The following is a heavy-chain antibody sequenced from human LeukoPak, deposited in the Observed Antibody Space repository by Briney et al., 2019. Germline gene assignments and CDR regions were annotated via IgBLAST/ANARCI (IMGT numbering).Heavy chain of an antibody. V-gene: IGHV4-59*12. Sequence: SETLSLTCTVSGGSISSYYWSWIRQPPGKGLEWIGYIYYSGSTNYNPSLKSRVTISVDTSKNQFSLKLSSVTAADTAVYYCARDLRITIFGVVKNWFDPWGQGTLVTVSS. CDR3: ARDLRITIFGVVKNWFDP. D-gene: IGHD3-3*01. CDR1: GGSISSYY. CDR2: IYYSGST. J-gene: IGHJ5*02.